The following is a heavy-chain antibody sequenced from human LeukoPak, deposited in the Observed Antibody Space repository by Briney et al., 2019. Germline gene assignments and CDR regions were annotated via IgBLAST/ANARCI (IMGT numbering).Heavy chain of an antibody. D-gene: IGHD6-6*01. CDR2: IVVGSGDT. V-gene: IGHV1-58*02. Sequence: SVKVSCKASGFTFTSSAMQWVRQARGQRLEWIGWIVVGSGDTNYAQKFEGRVTITRDMATSTASMELSSMRSDDTAVYYCAGDPRSPSEGSSSFYYGMDVWGQGTTVTVSS. CDR3: AGDPRSPSEGSSSFYYGMDV. CDR1: GFTFTSSA. J-gene: IGHJ6*02.